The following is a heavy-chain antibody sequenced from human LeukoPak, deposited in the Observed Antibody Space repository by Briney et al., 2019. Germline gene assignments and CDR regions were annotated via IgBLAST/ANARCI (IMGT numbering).Heavy chain of an antibody. CDR3: ARVYYYDSSGYPDAFDI. CDR2: ISSSGSTI. V-gene: IGHV3-48*03. J-gene: IGHJ3*02. CDR1: GFTFSSYE. Sequence: GVSLRLSCAASGFTFSSYEMNWVRQAPGKGLEWVSYISSSGSTIYYADSVKGRFTISRDNAKNSLYLQMNSLRAEDTAVYYCARVYYYDSSGYPDAFDIWGQGTMVTVSS. D-gene: IGHD3-22*01.